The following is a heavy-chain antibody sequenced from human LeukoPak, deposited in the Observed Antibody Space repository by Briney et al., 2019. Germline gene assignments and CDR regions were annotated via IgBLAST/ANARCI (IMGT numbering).Heavy chain of an antibody. CDR1: GDSVSSNSAA. V-gene: IGHV6-1*01. CDR3: CHSLSGRTGAFDI. Sequence: SQTLSLTCAISGDSVSSNSAAWTWIRRSPSRGLEWLGRTYYRSKWYNDYAVSVKSRITINPDTSKNQFSLQLDSVTPEDTAVYYCCHSLSGRTGAFDIWGRGTVVTVSS. D-gene: IGHD2-21*01. CDR2: TYYRSKWYN. J-gene: IGHJ3*02.